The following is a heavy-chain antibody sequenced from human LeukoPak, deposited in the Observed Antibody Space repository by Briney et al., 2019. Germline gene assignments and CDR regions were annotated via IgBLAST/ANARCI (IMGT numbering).Heavy chain of an antibody. CDR3: ARQIPATWETQISLSYFDY. D-gene: IGHD1-26*01. CDR1: GDSITSYY. J-gene: IGHJ4*02. CDR2: IYYSGNF. Sequence: SETLSLTCTVSGDSITSYYWNWIRQPPGKGLEWIGYIYYSGNFNYNPSHKSRVTISLDTSKNQFSLKLSSVTAADTALYYCARQIPATWETQISLSYFDYWGQGTLVTVSS. V-gene: IGHV4-59*08.